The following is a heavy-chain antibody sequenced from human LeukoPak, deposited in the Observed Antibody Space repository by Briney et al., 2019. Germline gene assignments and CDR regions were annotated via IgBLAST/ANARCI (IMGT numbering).Heavy chain of an antibody. D-gene: IGHD4-17*01. CDR3: ARGSTVNHDAFDI. J-gene: IGHJ3*02. V-gene: IGHV4-39*06. Sequence: SETLSLTCTVSGDSISSSSYYWGWIRQPPGKGLEWSGSIYYSGSTYYNPSLKSRVTISVDTSKNQVALKLSSVTAADTAVYYCARGSTVNHDAFDIWGQGTMVTVSS. CDR1: GDSISSSSYY. CDR2: IYYSGST.